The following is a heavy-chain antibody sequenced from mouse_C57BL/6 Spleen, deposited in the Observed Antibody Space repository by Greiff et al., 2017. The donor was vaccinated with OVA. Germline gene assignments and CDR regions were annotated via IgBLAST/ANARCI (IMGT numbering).Heavy chain of an antibody. Sequence: VQLQQPGTELVKPGASVKLSCKASGYTFTSYWMHWVKQRPGQGLEWIGNINPSNGGTNYNEKFKSKATLTVDKSSSTAYMQLSSLTSEDSAVYYCPTDGSSLHWYFDVWGTGTTVTVSS. V-gene: IGHV1-53*01. J-gene: IGHJ1*03. CDR2: INPSNGGT. CDR3: PTDGSSLHWYFDV. CDR1: GYTFTSYW. D-gene: IGHD1-1*01.